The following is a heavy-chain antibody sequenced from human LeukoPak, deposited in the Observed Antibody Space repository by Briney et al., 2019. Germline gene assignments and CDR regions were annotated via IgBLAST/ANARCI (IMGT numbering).Heavy chain of an antibody. Sequence: SETLSLTCTVSGGSISSYYWSWLRQPAGKGLEWIGRIYTSGSTNYNPSLKSRVTISVDTYKNQFSLKLSSVTAADTAVYYCASNWNDVLGPFDYWGQGTLVTVSS. V-gene: IGHV4-4*07. CDR1: GGSISSYY. CDR2: IYTSGST. D-gene: IGHD1-1*01. J-gene: IGHJ4*02. CDR3: ASNWNDVLGPFDY.